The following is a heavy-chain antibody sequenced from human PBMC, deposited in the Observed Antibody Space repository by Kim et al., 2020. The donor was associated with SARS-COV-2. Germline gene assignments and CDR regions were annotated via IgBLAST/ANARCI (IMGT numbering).Heavy chain of an antibody. J-gene: IGHJ4*02. CDR3: ARARGSGYYHVWAYFDY. Sequence: SETLSLTCTVSGGSSSSGGYYWSWIRQHPGKGLEWIGYIYNSGSTYYNPSLKSRVTISVDTSKNQFSLKLSSVTAADTAVYYCARARGSGYYHVWAYFDYWGQGTLVTVSS. V-gene: IGHV4-31*03. CDR2: IYNSGST. D-gene: IGHD3-22*01. CDR1: GGSSSSGGYY.